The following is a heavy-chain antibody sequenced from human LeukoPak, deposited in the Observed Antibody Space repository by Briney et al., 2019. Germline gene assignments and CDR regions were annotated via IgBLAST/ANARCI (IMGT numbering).Heavy chain of an antibody. Sequence: SETLSLTCAVYGGSFSGYYWSWIRQPPGKGLEWIGEINHSGSTNYNPSLKSRVTISVDTSKNQFSLKLSSVTAADTAVYYCARGSVRGVMAGWGQGTLVTVSP. CDR3: ARGSVRGVMAG. CDR1: GGSFSGYY. J-gene: IGHJ4*02. CDR2: INHSGST. V-gene: IGHV4-34*01. D-gene: IGHD3-10*01.